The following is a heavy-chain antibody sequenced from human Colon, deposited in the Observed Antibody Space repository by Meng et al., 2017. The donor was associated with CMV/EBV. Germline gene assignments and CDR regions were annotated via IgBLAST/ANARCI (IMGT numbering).Heavy chain of an antibody. CDR3: ARGQYYYGGSDLKFYYFDS. V-gene: IGHV1-69*06. J-gene: IGHJ4*01. D-gene: IGHD3-22*01. CDR2: IIPVIGTA. Sequence: SVKVSCKASGGTFLSYGYSWVRQAPGQGLEWMGGIIPVIGTANYAQKFQGRVTITADRSTSTAYLELSGLRSEDTAVYYCARGQYYYGGSDLKFYYFDSWDHGTLVTVSS. CDR1: GGTFLSYG.